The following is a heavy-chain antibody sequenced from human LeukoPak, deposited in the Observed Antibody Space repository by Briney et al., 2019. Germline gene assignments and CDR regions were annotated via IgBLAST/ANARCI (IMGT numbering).Heavy chain of an antibody. Sequence: GGSLRLSCAASGFIFSGAWMSWVRQAPGKGLEWVGRIKSKAAGETTDHAVPVKGRFTISRDESKNTLYLQMNSLKTEDTAMYYCAADLPDYGGGEFDYWGQGALVTVSS. V-gene: IGHV3-15*01. CDR3: AADLPDYGGGEFDY. CDR1: GFIFSGAW. J-gene: IGHJ4*02. D-gene: IGHD4-23*01. CDR2: IKSKAAGETT.